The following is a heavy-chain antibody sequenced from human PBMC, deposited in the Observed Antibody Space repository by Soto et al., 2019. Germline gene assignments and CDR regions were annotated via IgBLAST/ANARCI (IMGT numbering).Heavy chain of an antibody. CDR3: ARDIEEMSAV. CDR2: ISSSSSYI. D-gene: IGHD2-15*01. V-gene: IGHV3-21*06. CDR1: GLTFSSST. Sequence: PGGSLRLSCTGSGLTFSSSTMTWVRQGQGKGLEWVSSISSSSSYIYFSDSLKGRFTISRDNAKNSLYLQINNLRAKHTAVYYCARDIEEMSAVWDQGTQFTVSS. J-gene: IGHJ4*01.